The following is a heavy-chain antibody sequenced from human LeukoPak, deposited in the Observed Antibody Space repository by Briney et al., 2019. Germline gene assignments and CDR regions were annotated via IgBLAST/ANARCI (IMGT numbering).Heavy chain of an antibody. Sequence: GSLRLSCAASGFTFSNAWMSWVRQPPGKGLEWIGEINHSGSTNYNPSLKSRVTISIDTSKNQFSLKLSSVTAADTAVYYCARGVPRYYDFWSGYYSGAFDIWGQGTMVIVSS. J-gene: IGHJ3*02. D-gene: IGHD3-3*01. CDR2: INHSGST. CDR3: ARGVPRYYDFWSGYYSGAFDI. CDR1: GFTFSNAW. V-gene: IGHV4-34*01.